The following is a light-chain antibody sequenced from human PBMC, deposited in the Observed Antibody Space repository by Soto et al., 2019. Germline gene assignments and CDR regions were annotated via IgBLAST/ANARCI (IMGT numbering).Light chain of an antibody. Sequence: DLQLTQSPSFLSASVGDRVTITFRASQSISSWLAWYQQKPGKAPKLLIYDASSLESGVPSRFSGSGSGTEFTLTISSLQPDDFATYYCQQYNSYSTWTFGQGTKVDI. CDR3: QQYNSYSTWT. CDR1: QSISSW. J-gene: IGKJ1*01. V-gene: IGKV1-5*01. CDR2: DAS.